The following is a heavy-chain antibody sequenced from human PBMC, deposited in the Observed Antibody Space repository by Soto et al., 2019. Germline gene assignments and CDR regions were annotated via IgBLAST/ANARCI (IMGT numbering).Heavy chain of an antibody. CDR3: VPLMTAVTTFGMDV. J-gene: IGHJ6*02. Sequence: QITLKESGPPLVEPTQTLTLTCTFSGFSLITTGSGVAWIRQPPGKALEWLALIYWDDDKRYSPSLKSRLTSTKDTSKNQVVLTMTNMDPVDTGTYFCVPLMTAVTTFGMDVWGQGTAVTVSS. CDR2: IYWDDDK. D-gene: IGHD4-17*01. V-gene: IGHV2-5*04. CDR1: GFSLITTGSG.